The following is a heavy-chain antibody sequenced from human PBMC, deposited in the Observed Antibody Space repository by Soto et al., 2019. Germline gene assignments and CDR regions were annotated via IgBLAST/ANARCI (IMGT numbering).Heavy chain of an antibody. CDR3: XRESDYSRGYGYYALDV. J-gene: IGHJ6*02. CDR1: GFSLSSYG. D-gene: IGHD5-18*01. Sequence: PGGSLRLSCAASGFSLSSYGFHWVRQAPGKGLEWVAFISHDAINEQYTDSVKGRFSISRDNFKNKLYIQMTNLRGEDTATYYCXRESDYSRGYGYYALDVWGQGTTVTVSS. CDR2: ISHDAINE. V-gene: IGHV3-30*03.